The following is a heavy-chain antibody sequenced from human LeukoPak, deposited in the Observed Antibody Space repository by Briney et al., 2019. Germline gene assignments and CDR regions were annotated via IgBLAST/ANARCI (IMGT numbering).Heavy chain of an antibody. CDR1: GFTFSSYG. D-gene: IGHD3-22*01. J-gene: IGHJ3*02. Sequence: PGGSLRLSCAASGFTFSSYGMHWVRQAPGKGLEWVAVISYDGSNKYYADSVKGRFTISRDNSKNTLYLQINSLRAEDTAVYYCAKARYDSSGYDAFDIWAQGQWSPSLQ. CDR2: ISYDGSNK. V-gene: IGHV3-30*18. CDR3: AKARYDSSGYDAFDI.